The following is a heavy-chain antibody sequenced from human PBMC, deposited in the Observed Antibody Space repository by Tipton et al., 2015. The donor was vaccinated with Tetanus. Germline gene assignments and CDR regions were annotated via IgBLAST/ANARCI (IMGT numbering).Heavy chain of an antibody. CDR3: ARVAENFDY. CDR2: IYYSGST. V-gene: IGHV4-31*03. CDR1: GGSIRSGDHQ. Sequence: TLSLTCTVSGGSIRSGDHQWNWIRQHPGKGLEWIGCIYYSGSTIYNPSLKSRVTVSVDTSKNQFSLRLDSVTAADTAVYYCARVAENFDYWGQGTLVTVSS. J-gene: IGHJ4*02. D-gene: IGHD5-24*01.